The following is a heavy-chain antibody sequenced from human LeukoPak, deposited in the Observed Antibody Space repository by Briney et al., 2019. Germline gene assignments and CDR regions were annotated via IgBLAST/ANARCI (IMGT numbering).Heavy chain of an antibody. CDR3: ARDYYGMDV. J-gene: IGHJ6*02. V-gene: IGHV3-48*02. CDR2: ISSTSGTI. CDR1: GFTFRSHS. Sequence: GGSLRLSCAASGFTFRSHSMSWVRQGPGTGLECVSYISSTSGTIYYADSVKGRFSISRDNAKNSVYLQMNSLGEEDTAVYYCARDYYGMDVWGQGTTVTVSS.